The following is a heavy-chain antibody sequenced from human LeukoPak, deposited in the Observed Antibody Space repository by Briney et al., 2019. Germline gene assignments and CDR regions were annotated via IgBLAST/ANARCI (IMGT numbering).Heavy chain of an antibody. CDR2: IYYSGST. V-gene: IGHV4-39*01. D-gene: IGHD3-22*01. J-gene: IGHJ4*02. CDR3: ARRDYYDSSGYYYIDY. CDR1: GGSISSSSYY. Sequence: SETLSLTCTVSGGSISSSSYYWGWIRQPPGKGLEWIGNIYYSGSTYYNPSLKSRVTISVDTSKNQFSLKLSSVTAADTAVYYCARRDYYDSSGYYYIDYWGQGTLVTVSS.